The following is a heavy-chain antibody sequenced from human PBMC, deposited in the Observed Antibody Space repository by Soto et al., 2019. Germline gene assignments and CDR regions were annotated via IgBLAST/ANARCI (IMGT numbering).Heavy chain of an antibody. J-gene: IGHJ4*02. V-gene: IGHV4-4*02. Sequence: SETRSLTCAVSGGSISSSNWWSWVRQPPGKGLEWIGEIYHSGSTNYNPSLKSRVTISVDKSKNQFTLKLSSVTAADTAVYYCATRRPVAGYYFDYWGQGTLVTVSS. CDR1: GGSISSSNW. CDR2: IYHSGST. D-gene: IGHD6-19*01. CDR3: ATRRPVAGYYFDY.